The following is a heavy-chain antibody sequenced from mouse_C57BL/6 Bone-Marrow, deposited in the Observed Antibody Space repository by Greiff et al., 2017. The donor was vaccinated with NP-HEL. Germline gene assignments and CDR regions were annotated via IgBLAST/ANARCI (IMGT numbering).Heavy chain of an antibody. CDR2: ISDGGSYT. J-gene: IGHJ4*01. V-gene: IGHV5-4*01. D-gene: IGHD2-3*01. CDR1: GFTFSSYA. CDR3: ARDYDGVY. Sequence: EVKLVESGGGLVKPGGSLKLSCAASGFTFSSYAMSWVRQTPEKRLEWVATISDGGSYTYYPDNVKGRFTISRDNAKNNLYLQMSHLKSEDTAMYYCARDYDGVYWGQGTSVTVSS.